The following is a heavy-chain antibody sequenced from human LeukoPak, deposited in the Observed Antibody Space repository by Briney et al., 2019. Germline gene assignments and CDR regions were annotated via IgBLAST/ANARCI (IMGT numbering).Heavy chain of an antibody. Sequence: PSRTLSLTCTVSGGSISSGDYYWSWIRQPPGKGLEWIGYIYYSGSTYYNPSLKSRVTISVDTSKNQFSLKLSSVTAADAAVYYCARDLLGTTHDHYYYYGMDVWGQGTTVTVSS. J-gene: IGHJ6*02. CDR3: ARDLLGTTHDHYYYYGMDV. V-gene: IGHV4-30-4*01. CDR1: GGSISSGDYY. CDR2: IYYSGST. D-gene: IGHD1-7*01.